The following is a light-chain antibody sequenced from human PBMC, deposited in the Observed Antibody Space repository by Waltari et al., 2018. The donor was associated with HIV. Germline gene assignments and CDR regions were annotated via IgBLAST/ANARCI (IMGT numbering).Light chain of an antibody. V-gene: IGLV2-14*03. CDR1: TITYNS. CDR3: SSYTTSGSVL. CDR2: EDT. Sequence: QSALRQPASVSGSPEQSVSISCPGPTITYNSVSWYQQHPGKAPKIMIFEDTSRPSGVSNRFSGSKSGNTASLTISGLQVEDEADYYCSSYTTSGSVLFGGGTNLTVL. J-gene: IGLJ2*01.